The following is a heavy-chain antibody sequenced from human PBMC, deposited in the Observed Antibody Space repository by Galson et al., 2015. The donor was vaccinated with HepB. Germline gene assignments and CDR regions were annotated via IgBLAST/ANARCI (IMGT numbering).Heavy chain of an antibody. CDR2: ISYDGSDK. Sequence: SLRLSCAASGFTFANYGLHWVRQAPGKGREWVAIISYDGSDKKCADSVKDRFTVSRDNSKNTLYLQLHSVRTEDTAVYYCAREDNWNYWVYWGQGTLVTVAS. J-gene: IGHJ4*02. CDR1: GFTFANYG. V-gene: IGHV3-30*03. D-gene: IGHD1-7*01. CDR3: AREDNWNYWVY.